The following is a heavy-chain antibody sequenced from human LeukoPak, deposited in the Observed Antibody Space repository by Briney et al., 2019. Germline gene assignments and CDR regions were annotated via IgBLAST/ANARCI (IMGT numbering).Heavy chain of an antibody. V-gene: IGHV3-9*01. CDR2: ISWNSGSI. CDR1: GFTFDDYA. D-gene: IGHD3-22*01. Sequence: GGSLRLSCAASGFTFDDYAMHWVRQAPGKGLKWVSGISWNSGSIGYADSVKGRFTISRDNAKNSLYLQMNSLRAEDTALYYCAKGSRLYAFDIWGQGTMVTVSS. CDR3: AKGSRLYAFDI. J-gene: IGHJ3*02.